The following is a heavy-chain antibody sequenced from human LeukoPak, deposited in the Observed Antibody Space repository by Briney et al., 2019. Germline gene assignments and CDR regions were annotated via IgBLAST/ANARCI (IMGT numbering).Heavy chain of an antibody. CDR2: IIPIFGTA. CDR3: ACWSPGGCYDILTGYYPNWFDP. V-gene: IGHV1-69*13. D-gene: IGHD3-9*01. Sequence: SVKVSCKASGGTFSSYAISWVRQAPGQGREGMGGIIPIFGTANYAQKFQGRVTITADESTSTAYMELSSLRSEDTAVYYCACWSPGGCYDILTGYYPNWFDPWGQGTLVTVSS. CDR1: GGTFSSYA. J-gene: IGHJ5*02.